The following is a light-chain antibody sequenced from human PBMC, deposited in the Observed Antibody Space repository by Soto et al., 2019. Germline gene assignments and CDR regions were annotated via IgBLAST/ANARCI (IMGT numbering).Light chain of an antibody. CDR2: AAS. CDR1: QGISSY. V-gene: IGKV1-9*01. Sequence: DIQLTQSPSFLSASVGDRVTITCRAGQGISSYLAWYQQKPGKAPKLLIYAASTLQSGVPSRFSGSGSGTEFTLTISSLQPEDFATYYCQQLNNYAFTFGGGTKVAI. CDR3: QQLNNYAFT. J-gene: IGKJ4*01.